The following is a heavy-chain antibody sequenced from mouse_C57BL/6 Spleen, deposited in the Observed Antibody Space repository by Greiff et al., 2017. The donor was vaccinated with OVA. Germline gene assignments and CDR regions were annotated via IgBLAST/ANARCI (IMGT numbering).Heavy chain of an antibody. CDR1: GYTFTSYW. V-gene: IGHV1-69*01. CDR3: ALYYYGSSLYYFDY. Sequence: QVQLKQSGAELVMPGASVKLSCKASGYTFTSYWMHWVKQRPGQGLEWIGEIDPSDSYTNYNQKFKGKSTLTVDKSSSTAYMQLSSLTSEDSAVYYCALYYYGSSLYYFDYWGQGTTLTVSS. J-gene: IGHJ2*01. D-gene: IGHD1-1*01. CDR2: IDPSDSYT.